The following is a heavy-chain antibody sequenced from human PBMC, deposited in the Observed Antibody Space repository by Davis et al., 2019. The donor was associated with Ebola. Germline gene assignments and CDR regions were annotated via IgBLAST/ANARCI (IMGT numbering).Heavy chain of an antibody. CDR1: GFTFSSYS. Sequence: PGGSLRLSCAASGFTFSSYSMNWVRQAPGQGLEWVSSISSSSNYIYYADSLKGRFTISRDNAKNSLYLQMNSLRAEDTALYYCAKDYSPRDYYYGMDVWGQGTTVTVSS. J-gene: IGHJ6*02. V-gene: IGHV3-21*04. CDR3: AKDYSPRDYYYGMDV. D-gene: IGHD6-13*01. CDR2: ISSSSNYI.